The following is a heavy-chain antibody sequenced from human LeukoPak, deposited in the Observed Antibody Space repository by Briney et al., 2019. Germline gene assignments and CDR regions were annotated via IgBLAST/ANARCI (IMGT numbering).Heavy chain of an antibody. CDR2: INTYTGNP. D-gene: IGHD3-16*01. CDR1: GYTFTSYA. J-gene: IGHJ6*02. CDR3: AGSVTTFGYYNGMDV. V-gene: IGHV7-4-1*02. Sequence: ASVKVSCKASGYTFTSYAMNWVRQAPGQGLEWMGWINTYTGNPTYAQGFTGRFVFSLDTSVSTAYLQISSLKAEDTAVYYCAGSVTTFGYYNGMDVWGQGTTVTVSS.